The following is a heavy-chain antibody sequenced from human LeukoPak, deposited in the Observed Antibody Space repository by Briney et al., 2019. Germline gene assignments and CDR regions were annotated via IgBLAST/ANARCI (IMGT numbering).Heavy chain of an antibody. CDR3: ARSQVLGTFDH. J-gene: IGHJ4*02. V-gene: IGHV3-21*01. CDR2: ITSTSSYI. D-gene: IGHD1/OR15-1a*01. Sequence: GGSLRLSCAASGFTFSSYAMNWVRQAPGKGLEWVSSITSTSSYIYYADSVKGRSAISRDNAKNSLYLQMNSLRAEDTAVYFCARSQVLGTFDHWGQGTLLTVSS. CDR1: GFTFSSYA.